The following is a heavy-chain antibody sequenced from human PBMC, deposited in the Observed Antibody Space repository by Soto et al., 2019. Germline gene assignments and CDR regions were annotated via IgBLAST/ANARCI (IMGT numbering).Heavy chain of an antibody. CDR3: ARYLESSGWNNWFDP. Sequence: EVQLVESGGGLVQPGGSLRLSCAASGFTVSSSYMSWVRQAPGKGLEWVSVIYSGGSTYYADSVKGRFTISRDNSKNTLYLQMNSLRAEDTAVYYCARYLESSGWNNWFDPWGQGTLVTVSS. CDR1: GFTVSSSY. D-gene: IGHD6-19*01. CDR2: IYSGGST. V-gene: IGHV3-66*01. J-gene: IGHJ5*02.